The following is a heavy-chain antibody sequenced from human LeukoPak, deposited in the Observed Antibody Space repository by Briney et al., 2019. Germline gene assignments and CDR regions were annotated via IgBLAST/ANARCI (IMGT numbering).Heavy chain of an antibody. Sequence: ASVKVCCKASGYTFTAYYMHWVRQAPGQGLEWMGWINPNTGDTNYAQNFQGRVTMNRDTSISTAYMELSSLRSDDTAVYYCARSADGYTCGHFDFWGQGTLVTVSS. CDR3: ARSADGYTCGHFDF. CDR2: INPNTGDT. J-gene: IGHJ4*02. CDR1: GYTFTAYY. V-gene: IGHV1-2*02. D-gene: IGHD5-18*01.